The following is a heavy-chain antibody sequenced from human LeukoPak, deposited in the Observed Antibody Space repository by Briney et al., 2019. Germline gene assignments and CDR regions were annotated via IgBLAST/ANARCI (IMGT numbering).Heavy chain of an antibody. CDR3: ARMEPGQEYFQH. V-gene: IGHV4-59*01. Sequence: SETLSLTCTVSGGSISSYYWSWIRQPPGKGLGWIGYIYYSGSTNYNPSLKSRVTISVDTSKNQFSLKLSSVTAADTAVYYCARMEPGQEYFQHWGQGTLVTVSS. CDR2: IYYSGST. D-gene: IGHD1-1*01. J-gene: IGHJ1*01. CDR1: GGSISSYY.